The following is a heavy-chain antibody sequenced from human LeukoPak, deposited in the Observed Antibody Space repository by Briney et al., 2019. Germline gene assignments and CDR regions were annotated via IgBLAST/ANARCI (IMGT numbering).Heavy chain of an antibody. CDR2: ISSSSSYI. Sequence: GGSLRLSCAASGFTFSSYSMNWVRQAPGKGLEWVSSISSSSSYINYADSVKGRFTISRDNAKNSLYLQMNSLRAEDTAVYYCARGRGSGGDYWGQGTLVTVSS. J-gene: IGHJ4*02. V-gene: IGHV3-21*01. CDR3: ARGRGSGGDY. D-gene: IGHD3-16*01. CDR1: GFTFSSYS.